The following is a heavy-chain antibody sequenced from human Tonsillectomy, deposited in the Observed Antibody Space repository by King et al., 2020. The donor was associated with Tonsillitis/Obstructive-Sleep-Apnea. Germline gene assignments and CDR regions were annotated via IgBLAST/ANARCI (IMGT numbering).Heavy chain of an antibody. J-gene: IGHJ4*02. CDR2: IYHSVST. D-gene: IGHD3-10*01. CDR1: GGSISSSNW. V-gene: IGHV4-4*02. Sequence: QLQESGPGLVKPSGTLSLTCAVSGGSISSSNWWSWVRQPPGKGLEWIGEIYHSVSTNYNPPLKSRVTISVDKSKNQFSLKLSSVTAADTAVYYCARDPVLVQGVTHYFDYWGQGTLVTVSS. CDR3: ARDPVLVQGVTHYFDY.